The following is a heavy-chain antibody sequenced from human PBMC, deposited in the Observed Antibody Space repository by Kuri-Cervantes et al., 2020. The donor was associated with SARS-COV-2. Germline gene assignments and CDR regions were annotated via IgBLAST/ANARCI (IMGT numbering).Heavy chain of an antibody. V-gene: IGHV3-30*04. CDR1: GFTFSSYA. CDR2: ISYDGSNK. CDR3: ARDKTIVGATIVY. J-gene: IGHJ4*01. Sequence: HTCSTSGFTFSSYAMHWVRPGPGKGLEWVAVISYDGSNKYYADSVKGRFTISRDKSKNTLYLQKNSLRAEDTAVYYCARDKTIVGATIVYWGQGTLVTVSS. D-gene: IGHD1-26*01.